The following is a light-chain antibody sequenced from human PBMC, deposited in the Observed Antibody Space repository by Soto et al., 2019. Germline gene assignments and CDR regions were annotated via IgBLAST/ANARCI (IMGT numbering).Light chain of an antibody. J-gene: IGKJ2*01. CDR2: GAS. CDR1: RSVSSGY. CDR3: QHYGSSPPYT. Sequence: IVSTQSPDTLSLSPGERATLYCRASRSVSSGYLAWYQHKAGQAPRLLISGASNRATDIPDRFSGSESGTDFTLTISRLEPEDFAVYYCQHYGSSPPYTFGQGTKLEIK. V-gene: IGKV3-20*01.